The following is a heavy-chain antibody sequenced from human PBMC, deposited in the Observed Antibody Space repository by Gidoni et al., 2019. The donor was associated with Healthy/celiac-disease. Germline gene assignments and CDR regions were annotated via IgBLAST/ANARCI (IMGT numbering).Heavy chain of an antibody. Sequence: EVQLVESGGGLVKPGGSLRLSCAASGFTFSSYSMNWFRQAPGKGLEWVSSISSSSSYIYYADSVKGRFTISRDNAKNSLYLQMNSLRAEDTAVYYCARDFGVYDSSGYYYPDAFDIWGQGTMVTVSS. V-gene: IGHV3-21*01. D-gene: IGHD3-22*01. J-gene: IGHJ3*02. CDR3: ARDFGVYDSSGYYYPDAFDI. CDR2: ISSSSSYI. CDR1: GFTFSSYS.